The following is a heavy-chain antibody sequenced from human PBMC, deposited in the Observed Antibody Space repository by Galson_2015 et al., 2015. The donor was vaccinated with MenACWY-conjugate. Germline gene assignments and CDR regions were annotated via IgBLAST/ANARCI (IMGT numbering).Heavy chain of an antibody. V-gene: IGHV5-10-1*01. CDR1: GYSFTSYW. Sequence: QSGAEVKKPGESLRISCKGSGYSFTSYWITWVRQMPGKGLEFMGTIAPSDSYTTYSPSFQGHVTITADKSIRTAYLQWSSLKASDPAMYYFSTPQTAAGRPRLHPRGQGTLVTVSS. CDR3: STPQTAAGRPRLHP. CDR2: IAPSDSYT. J-gene: IGHJ5*02. D-gene: IGHD6-13*01.